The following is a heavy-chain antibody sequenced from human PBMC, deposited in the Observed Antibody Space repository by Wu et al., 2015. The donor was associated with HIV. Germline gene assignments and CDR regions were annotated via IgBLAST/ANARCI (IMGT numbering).Heavy chain of an antibody. CDR1: GYTFTGYY. V-gene: IGHV1-2*02. Sequence: QVQLVQSGAEVKKPGASVKVSCKASGYTFTGYYMHWVRQAPGQGLEWMGWINPNTGGTDYAQKFQGRVTMTRDTSISTAYMELSRLRSDDTAVYYCARESGGKRWLQPLVLRRGQGTLVHRLL. D-gene: IGHD5-24*01. CDR2: INPNTGGT. CDR3: ARESGGKRWLQPLVLR. J-gene: IGHJ4*02.